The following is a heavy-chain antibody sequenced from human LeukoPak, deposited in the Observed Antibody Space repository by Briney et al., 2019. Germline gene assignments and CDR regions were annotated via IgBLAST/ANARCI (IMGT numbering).Heavy chain of an antibody. D-gene: IGHD1-26*01. V-gene: IGHV5-51*01. CDR3: GMSGDTAPPQDDVIDV. J-gene: IGHJ3*01. Sequence: GESLKFSGKVSGYSFTSNCIGWLGQMPGKGREWMGIIYPGDSGPTYSPSFQGQVTISVDTSINTAYLQCSSLQASHTAMYYSGMSGDTAPPQDDVIDVWGQGTMVTVST. CDR2: IYPGDSGP. CDR1: GYSFTSNC.